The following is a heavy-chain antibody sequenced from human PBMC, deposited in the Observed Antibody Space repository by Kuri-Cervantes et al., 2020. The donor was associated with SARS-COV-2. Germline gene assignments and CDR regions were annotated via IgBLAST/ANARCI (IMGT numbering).Heavy chain of an antibody. J-gene: IGHJ4*02. V-gene: IGHV3-30-3*01. D-gene: IGHD6-13*01. CDR2: ISYDGSNK. Sequence: GGSLRLSCAASGVTFSSYAMHWVRQAPGKGLEWVAVISYDGSNKYYADSVKGRFTISRDNSKNTLYLQMNSLRAEDTAVYYCAREEYSSSWSAVDFDYWGQGTLVTVSS. CDR1: GVTFSSYA. CDR3: AREEYSSSWSAVDFDY.